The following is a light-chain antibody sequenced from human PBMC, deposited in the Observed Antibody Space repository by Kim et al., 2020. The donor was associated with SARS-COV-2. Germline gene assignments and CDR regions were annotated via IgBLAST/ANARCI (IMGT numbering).Light chain of an antibody. V-gene: IGKV3-15*01. CDR3: QQYNDWWT. J-gene: IGKJ1*01. Sequence: SVSPGERATLSCRASQGVSSNLAWYQQKLGQAPRLLIYDASTRATGIPDRFSGSGSGTEFTLTISSLQSEDFAVYYCQQYNDWWTFGQGTKVDIK. CDR1: QGVSSN. CDR2: DAS.